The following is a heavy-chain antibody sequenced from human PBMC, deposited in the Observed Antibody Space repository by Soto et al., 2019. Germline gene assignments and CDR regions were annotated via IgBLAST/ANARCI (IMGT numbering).Heavy chain of an antibody. CDR2: INAGNGNT. J-gene: IGHJ4*02. CDR1: GYTFTSYA. D-gene: IGHD3-9*01. CDR3: ARGQRYFDWSQDFDY. Sequence: ASVKVSCKASGYTFTSYAMHWVRQAPGQGLEWMGWINAGNGNTKYSQKFQGRVTITRDTSASTAYMELSSLRSEDTAVYYCARGQRYFDWSQDFDYWGQGTLVTVSS. V-gene: IGHV1-3*01.